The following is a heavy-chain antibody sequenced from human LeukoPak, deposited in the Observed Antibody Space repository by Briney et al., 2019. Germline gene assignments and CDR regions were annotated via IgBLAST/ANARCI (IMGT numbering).Heavy chain of an antibody. J-gene: IGHJ4*02. CDR1: GYTFTGYY. Sequence: GASVKVSCKASGYTFTGYYMHWVRQAPGQGLEWMGIINPSGGSTSYAQKFQGRVTMTRDMSTSTVYMELSSLRSEDTAVYYCARVPDVSGSYPYFDYWGQGTLVTVSS. V-gene: IGHV1-46*01. CDR3: ARVPDVSGSYPYFDY. D-gene: IGHD1-26*01. CDR2: INPSGGST.